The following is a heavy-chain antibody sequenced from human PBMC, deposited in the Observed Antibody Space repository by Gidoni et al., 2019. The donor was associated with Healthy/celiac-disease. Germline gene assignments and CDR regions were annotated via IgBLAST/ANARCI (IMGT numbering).Heavy chain of an antibody. D-gene: IGHD6-13*01. CDR2: IYYSGST. V-gene: IGHV4-39*01. J-gene: IGHJ6*02. CDR1: GGSISSSSYY. CDR3: ARQGAAAGHKIYYYYGMDV. Sequence: QLQLQESGPGLVKPSETLSLPCPVSGGSISSSSYYWGCIRQPPGKGLEWIGSIYYSGSTYYNPSLKSRVTISVDTSKNQFSLKLSSVTAADTAVYYCARQGAAAGHKIYYYYGMDVWGQGTTVTVSS.